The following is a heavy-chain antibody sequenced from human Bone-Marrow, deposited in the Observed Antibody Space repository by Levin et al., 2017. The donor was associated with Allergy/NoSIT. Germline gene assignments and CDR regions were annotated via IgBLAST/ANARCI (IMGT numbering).Heavy chain of an antibody. Sequence: GESLKISCKASGYTFTGYYMHWVRQAPGQGLEWMGWINPNSGGTNYAQKFQGRVTMTRDTSISTAYMELSRLRSDDTAVYYCARDGVVPASNYYMDVWGKGTTVTVSS. J-gene: IGHJ6*03. V-gene: IGHV1-2*02. CDR1: GYTFTGYY. CDR3: ARDGVVPASNYYMDV. CDR2: INPNSGGT. D-gene: IGHD2-2*01.